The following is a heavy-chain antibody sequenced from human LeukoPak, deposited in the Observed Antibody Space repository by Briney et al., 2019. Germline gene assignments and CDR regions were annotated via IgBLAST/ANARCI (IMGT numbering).Heavy chain of an antibody. CDR1: AYTFSNFG. CDR3: ARDGTSTDDY. V-gene: IGHV1-18*01. D-gene: IGHD2-2*01. Sequence: ASVKVSCQTSAYTFSNFGINWVRQAHGQGLEWMGWISGNNDNPNYGQKFQGRFAVTTDSSTTTAYMELRNLTFDDTAVYYCARDGTSTDDYWGQGTLVTVSS. J-gene: IGHJ4*02. CDR2: ISGNNDNP.